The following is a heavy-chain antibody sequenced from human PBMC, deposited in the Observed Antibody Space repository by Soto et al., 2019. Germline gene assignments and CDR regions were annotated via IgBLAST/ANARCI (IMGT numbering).Heavy chain of an antibody. V-gene: IGHV3-23*01. CDR2: ISGGGDST. CDR1: GFTFSTYA. Sequence: EVQLLESGGGLVQPGGSLTLSCAASGFTFSTYAMSWVRQAPGKGLEWVSSISGGGDSTFYADSVRGLFTISRDNSQSTLYLQMNTLSAEDTAVYYCAKAYRTGWYNYGMDVWGQGTTVTVSS. J-gene: IGHJ6*02. D-gene: IGHD6-19*01. CDR3: AKAYRTGWYNYGMDV.